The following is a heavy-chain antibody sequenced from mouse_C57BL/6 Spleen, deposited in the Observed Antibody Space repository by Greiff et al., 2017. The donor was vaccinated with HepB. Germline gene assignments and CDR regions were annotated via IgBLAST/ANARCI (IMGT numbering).Heavy chain of an antibody. D-gene: IGHD2-3*01. CDR2: INPNNGGT. CDR1: GYTFTDYN. J-gene: IGHJ2*01. CDR3: ARFDGYFYYFDY. Sequence: EVQLQQSGPELVKPGASVKIPCKASGYTFTDYNMDWVKQSHGKSLEWIGDINPNNGGTIYNQKFKGKATLTVDKSSSTAYMELRSLTSEDTAVYYCARFDGYFYYFDYWGQGTTLTVSS. V-gene: IGHV1-18*01.